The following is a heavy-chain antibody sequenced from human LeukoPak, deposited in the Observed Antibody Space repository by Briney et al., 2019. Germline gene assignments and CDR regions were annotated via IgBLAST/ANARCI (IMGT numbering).Heavy chain of an antibody. J-gene: IGHJ4*02. CDR3: ARDFAYQQFDY. CDR2: INQDGSTK. CDR1: GFSISNSW. Sequence: GESLSLSCAATGFSISNSWMTWVRQAPGKGPEWLANINQDGSTKNYVDAVERRFTISRDNAKNSVYLQMNSLRAEDTAVYYCARDFAYQQFDYWGQGTLVTVSS. D-gene: IGHD2-2*01. V-gene: IGHV3-7*01.